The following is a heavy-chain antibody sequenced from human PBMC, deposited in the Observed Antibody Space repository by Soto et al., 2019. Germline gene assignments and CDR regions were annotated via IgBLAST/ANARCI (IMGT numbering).Heavy chain of an antibody. D-gene: IGHD1-1*01. CDR1: GGTFTRYT. CDR2: IIPIPGIV. V-gene: IGHV1-69*02. Sequence: QVQLVQSGAEVKKPGSSVKVSCEASGGTFTRYTISWVRQAPGQGLEWMGRIIPIPGIVNYAQKFQGRVTIPADTSTSTAYMELSSLRSEDTAVYYCATTHPGDYWGQGTLVTVSS. J-gene: IGHJ4*02. CDR3: ATTHPGDY.